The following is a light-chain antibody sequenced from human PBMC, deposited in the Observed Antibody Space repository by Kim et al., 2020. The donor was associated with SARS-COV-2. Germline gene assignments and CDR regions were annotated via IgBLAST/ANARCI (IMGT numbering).Light chain of an antibody. CDR1: QSVISNN. CDR2: ATS. Sequence: PGERASLSCRTSQSVISNNLAWYQQKPGQAPRLLMYATSTRATGIPDRFSGRGSGTDFTLTISRLEPEDFAVYYCQVYDNFMYTFGQGTKLEI. CDR3: QVYDNFMYT. V-gene: IGKV3-20*01. J-gene: IGKJ2*01.